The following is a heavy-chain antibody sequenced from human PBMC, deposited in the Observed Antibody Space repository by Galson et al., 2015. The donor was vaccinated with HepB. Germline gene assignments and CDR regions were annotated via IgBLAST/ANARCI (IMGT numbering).Heavy chain of an antibody. CDR1: GGTFSSYA. Sequence: SVKVSCKASGGTFSSYAISWVRQAPGQGLEWMGGIIPIFGTANYAQKFQGRVTSTADESTSTAYMELSSLRSEDTAVYYCARDREVTTLEYYCPLDIWGQGTMVTVSS. V-gene: IGHV1-69*13. CDR2: IIPIFGTA. CDR3: ARDREVTTLEYYCPLDI. J-gene: IGHJ3*02. D-gene: IGHD2/OR15-2a*01.